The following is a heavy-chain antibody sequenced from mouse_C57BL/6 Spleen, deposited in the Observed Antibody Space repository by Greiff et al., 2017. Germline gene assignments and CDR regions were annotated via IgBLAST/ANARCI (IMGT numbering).Heavy chain of an antibody. CDR3: ARPYYSNYGYWYFEV. D-gene: IGHD2-5*01. J-gene: IGHJ1*03. V-gene: IGHV5-17*01. Sequence: EVKLVESGGGLVKPGGSLKLSCAASGFTFSDYGMHWVRQAPEKGLAWVAYISSGSSTIYYADTVKGRFTISRDNAKNTLFLQMTSLRSEDTAMYYCARPYYSNYGYWYFEVWGTGTTVTVSS. CDR2: ISSGSSTI. CDR1: GFTFSDYG.